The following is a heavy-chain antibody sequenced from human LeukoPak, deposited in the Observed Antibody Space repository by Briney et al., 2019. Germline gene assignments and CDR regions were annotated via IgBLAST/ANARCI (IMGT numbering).Heavy chain of an antibody. J-gene: IGHJ4*02. CDR1: GGTFSSYA. CDR2: IIPIFGTA. V-gene: IGHV1-69*13. CDR3: ARGPLVASYYDYVLGSFSPGYFDY. D-gene: IGHD3-16*01. Sequence: GASVKVSCKASGGTFSSYAISWVRQAPGQGLEWMGGIIPIFGTANYAQKFQGRVTITADESTSTAYMELSSLRSEDTAVYYCARGPLVASYYDYVLGSFSPGYFDYWGQGTLVTVSS.